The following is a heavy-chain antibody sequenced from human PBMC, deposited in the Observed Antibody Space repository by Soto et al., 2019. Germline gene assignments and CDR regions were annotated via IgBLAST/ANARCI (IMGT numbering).Heavy chain of an antibody. Sequence: PSQALPRTYALSGDKVSSNSASWNWIRQSPSRGLEWLGRTYYRSKWYNDYAVSVKSRITINPDTSKNQFSLQLNSVTPEDTAVYYCARGRVDYRYYDYYGMVACGPGTRVTVS. J-gene: IGHJ6*02. CDR1: GDKVSSNSAS. V-gene: IGHV6-1*01. CDR3: ARGRVDYRYYDYYGMVA. CDR2: TYYRSKWYN. D-gene: IGHD4-4*01.